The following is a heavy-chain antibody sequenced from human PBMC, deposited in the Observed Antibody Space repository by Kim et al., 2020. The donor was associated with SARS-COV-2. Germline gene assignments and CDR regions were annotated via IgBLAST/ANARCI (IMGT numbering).Heavy chain of an antibody. Sequence: ESVKGRFTISRDNGKNTLYLQMNSLRAEDTAVYYCARRYYYDSSGAYAFDVWGQGTMVTVSS. V-gene: IGHV3-74*01. D-gene: IGHD3-22*01. J-gene: IGHJ3*01. CDR3: ARRYYYDSSGAYAFDV.